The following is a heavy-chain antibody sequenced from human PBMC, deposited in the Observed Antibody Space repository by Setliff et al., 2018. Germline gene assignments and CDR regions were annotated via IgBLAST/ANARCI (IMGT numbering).Heavy chain of an antibody. Sequence: ASVKVSCKASGGTFRTYEINWVRQAPGQGFEWMGRIIPMFEKTNYAQEFQGRVTITADQSTSTAYMETSSLRSEDTAVYYCATIYGYNSLDWYSDLWGRGTLVTVSS. J-gene: IGHJ2*01. D-gene: IGHD5-18*01. CDR1: GGTFRTYE. CDR2: IIPMFEKT. CDR3: ATIYGYNSLDWYSDL. V-gene: IGHV1-69*13.